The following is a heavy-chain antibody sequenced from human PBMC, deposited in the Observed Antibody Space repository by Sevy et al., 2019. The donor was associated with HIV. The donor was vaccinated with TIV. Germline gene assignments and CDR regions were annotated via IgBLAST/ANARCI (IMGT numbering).Heavy chain of an antibody. Sequence: ASVKVSCKASGYTFTSYYMHWVRQAPGQGLEWMGIINPSGGSTSYAQKFQGRVTMTRDTSTSTVYMELSSLRSEDTAVYYCARDTTVAQTYYYYYGMDVWGQGTTATVSS. V-gene: IGHV1-46*03. CDR1: GYTFTSYY. CDR3: ARDTTVAQTYYYYYGMDV. D-gene: IGHD2-15*01. CDR2: INPSGGST. J-gene: IGHJ6*02.